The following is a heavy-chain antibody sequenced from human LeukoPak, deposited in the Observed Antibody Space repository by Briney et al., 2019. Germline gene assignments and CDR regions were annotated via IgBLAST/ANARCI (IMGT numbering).Heavy chain of an antibody. CDR3: ASRYYDYVWGSYRQEDYYYYYMDA. Sequence: ASVKVSCKASGYTFTSYDINWVRQATGQGLEWMGGIVPIFGTANYAQKFQGRVTITTDESTSTAYMELSSLRSEDTAVYYCASRYYDYVWGSYRQEDYYYYYMDAWGKGTTVTVSS. CDR1: GYTFTSYD. CDR2: IVPIFGTA. J-gene: IGHJ6*03. V-gene: IGHV1-69*05. D-gene: IGHD3-16*02.